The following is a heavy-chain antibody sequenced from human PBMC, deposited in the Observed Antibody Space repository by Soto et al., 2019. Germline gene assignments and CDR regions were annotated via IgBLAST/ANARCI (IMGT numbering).Heavy chain of an antibody. J-gene: IGHJ6*02. V-gene: IGHV4-39*01. CDR3: RRSSRYSTDV. Sequence: PHTLSLPNTVSADAIRRRSYWGWIRQPPGKGLECIGSIYSTGNTYYNPSLNSQVTISVDTSKNQFSLNVISVTAADTAVYYCRRSSRYSTDVWGQGTTVT. D-gene: IGHD6-13*01. CDR1: ADAIRRRSY. CDR2: IYSTGNT.